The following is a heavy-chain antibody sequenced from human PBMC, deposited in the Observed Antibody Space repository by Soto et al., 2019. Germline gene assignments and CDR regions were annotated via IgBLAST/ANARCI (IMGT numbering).Heavy chain of an antibody. Sequence: SETLSLTCTVSGGSISSGDYYWSWIRQPPGKGLEWIGYIYYSGSTYYNPSLKSRVTISVDTSKNQFSLKLSSVTAADTAVYYCARANRFGELFQSYYYYYGMDVWGQGTTVTVSS. D-gene: IGHD3-10*01. CDR2: IYYSGST. CDR1: GGSISSGDYY. CDR3: ARANRFGELFQSYYYYYGMDV. J-gene: IGHJ6*02. V-gene: IGHV4-30-4*01.